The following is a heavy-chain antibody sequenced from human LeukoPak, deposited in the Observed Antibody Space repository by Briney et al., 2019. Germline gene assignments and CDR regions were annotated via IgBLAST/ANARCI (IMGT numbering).Heavy chain of an antibody. D-gene: IGHD2-2*02. J-gene: IGHJ6*02. CDR2: ISSSGSTI. CDR3: ARDPHYCSSTSCYSYGMDV. V-gene: IGHV3-48*03. Sequence: GGSLRLSCAASGFTFSSYEMNWVRQAPGKGLEWVSYISSSGSTIYYADSVKGRFTISRDNAKNSLYLQMNSLRAEDTAVYYCARDPHYCSSTSCYSYGMDVWGQGTTVTVSS. CDR1: GFTFSSYE.